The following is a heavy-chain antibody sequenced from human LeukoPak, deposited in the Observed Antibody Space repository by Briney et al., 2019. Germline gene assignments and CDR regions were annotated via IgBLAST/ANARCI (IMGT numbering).Heavy chain of an antibody. CDR2: IYTSGST. V-gene: IGHV4-4*07. Sequence: PSETLSLTCTVSGGSISSYYWSWIRQPAGKGLEWIGRIYTSGSTNYNPSLKSQVTLSVDTSKNQFSLKLSSVTAADTAVYYCARDEAYCGGDCYRGYFQHWGQGTLVTVSS. J-gene: IGHJ1*01. CDR3: ARDEAYCGGDCYRGYFQH. D-gene: IGHD2-21*02. CDR1: GGSISSYY.